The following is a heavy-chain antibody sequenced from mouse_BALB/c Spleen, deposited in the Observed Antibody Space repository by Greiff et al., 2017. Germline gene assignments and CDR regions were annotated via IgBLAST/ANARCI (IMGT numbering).Heavy chain of an antibody. J-gene: IGHJ4*01. CDR1: GFTFSSYT. CDR3: TREGSGNYGGPYAMDY. Sequence: EVKLMESGGGLVKPGGSLKLSCAASGFTFSSYTMSWVRQTPEKRLEWVATISSGGSYTYYPDSVKGRFTISRDNAKNTLYLQMSSLKSEDTAMYYCTREGSGNYGGPYAMDYWGQGTSVTVSS. CDR2: ISSGGSYT. V-gene: IGHV5-6-4*01. D-gene: IGHD2-1*01.